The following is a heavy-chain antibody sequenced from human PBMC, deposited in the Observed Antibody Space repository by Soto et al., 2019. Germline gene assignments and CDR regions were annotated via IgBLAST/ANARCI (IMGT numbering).Heavy chain of an antibody. V-gene: IGHV1-8*01. CDR3: ARDRIVGATLYYYYGMDV. Sequence: ASVKVSCKASGYTFTSYDINWVRQATGQGLEWMGWMNPNSGNTGYAQKFQGRVTMTRNTSISTAYMELSSLRSEDTAVYYCARDRIVGATLYYYYGMDVWGQGTTVTVS. J-gene: IGHJ6*02. CDR2: MNPNSGNT. CDR1: GYTFTSYD. D-gene: IGHD1-26*01.